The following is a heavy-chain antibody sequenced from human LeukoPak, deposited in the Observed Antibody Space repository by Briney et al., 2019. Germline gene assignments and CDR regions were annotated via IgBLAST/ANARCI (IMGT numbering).Heavy chain of an antibody. CDR3: AREVYYDSSGHPEGLDY. D-gene: IGHD3-22*01. CDR1: GFTFSSYA. CDR2: ISGSGGST. Sequence: PGGSLRLSCAASGFTFSSYAMSWVRQAPGKGLEWVSAISGSGGSTYYADSVKGRFTISRDNSKNTLYLQMNSLRAEDTAVYYCAREVYYDSSGHPEGLDYWGQGTLVTVSS. V-gene: IGHV3-23*01. J-gene: IGHJ4*02.